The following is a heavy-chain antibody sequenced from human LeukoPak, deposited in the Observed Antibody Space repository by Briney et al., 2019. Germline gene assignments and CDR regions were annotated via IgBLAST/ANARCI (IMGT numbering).Heavy chain of an antibody. CDR1: GYTFTGYY. V-gene: IGHV1-46*01. CDR3: ARSTYYYDSSGYYQLDY. CDR2: INPSGGST. Sequence: ASVKVSCKASGYTFTGYYMHWVRQAPGQGLEWMGIINPSGGSTSYAQKLQGRVTMTTDTSTSTAYMELRSLRSDDTAVYYCARSTYYYDSSGYYQLDYWGQGTLVTVSS. J-gene: IGHJ4*02. D-gene: IGHD3-22*01.